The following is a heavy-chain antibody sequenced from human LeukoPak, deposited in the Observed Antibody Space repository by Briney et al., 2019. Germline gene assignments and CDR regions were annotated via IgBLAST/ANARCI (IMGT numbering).Heavy chain of an antibody. CDR1: GYTLTELS. J-gene: IGHJ3*02. Sequence: ASVKVSCKVSGYTLTELSMHWVRQAPGKGLEWMGGFDPEDGETIYAQKFQGRVTMTEDTSTDTAYMELSSLRSEDTAVYYCATEGYYYDSSGYFRDAFDIWGQGTMVTVSS. D-gene: IGHD3-22*01. CDR2: FDPEDGET. V-gene: IGHV1-24*01. CDR3: ATEGYYYDSSGYFRDAFDI.